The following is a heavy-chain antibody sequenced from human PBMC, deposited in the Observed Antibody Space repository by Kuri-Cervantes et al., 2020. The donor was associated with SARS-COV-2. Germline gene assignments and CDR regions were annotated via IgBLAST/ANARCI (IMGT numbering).Heavy chain of an antibody. Sequence: GESLKIPCAASGFPFSSYAMSWVRQAPGKGLGWVSAISGSGGSTYYADSVKGRFTISRENSKNTLYLQMNSLRAEDTAVYYCAKRPAVVRSFDYWGQGTLVTVSS. J-gene: IGHJ4*02. D-gene: IGHD2-15*01. CDR1: GFPFSSYA. V-gene: IGHV3-23*01. CDR2: ISGSGGST. CDR3: AKRPAVVRSFDY.